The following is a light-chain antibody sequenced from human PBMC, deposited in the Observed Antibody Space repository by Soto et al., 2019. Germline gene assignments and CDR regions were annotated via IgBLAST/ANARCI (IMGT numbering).Light chain of an antibody. CDR1: SSDVGGYNY. J-gene: IGLJ1*01. CDR3: SSHTSSNTRV. Sequence: QSALTQPASVSGSPGQSITISCTGTSSDVGGYNYVSWYQQHPGKAPKLMIYEVSNRPSGVSYRFSGSKSGNTASLTISGXXXEDEADYYCSSHTSSNTRVFGTGTKLTVL. CDR2: EVS. V-gene: IGLV2-14*01.